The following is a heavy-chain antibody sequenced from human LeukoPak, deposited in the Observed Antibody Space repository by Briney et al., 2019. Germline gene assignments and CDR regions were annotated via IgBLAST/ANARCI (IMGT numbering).Heavy chain of an antibody. V-gene: IGHV3-74*01. CDR3: ARGYSSSSGHGMDV. CDR1: GFTFSSYW. CDR2: INSDGSSA. Sequence: GGSLRLSCAASGFTFSSYWMHWVRQAPGKGLVWVSRINSDGSSASYADSVKGRFTISRDNAKKTLYLQTSSLRAEDTAVYYCARGYSSSSGHGMDVWGQGTTVTVSS. D-gene: IGHD6-6*01. J-gene: IGHJ6*02.